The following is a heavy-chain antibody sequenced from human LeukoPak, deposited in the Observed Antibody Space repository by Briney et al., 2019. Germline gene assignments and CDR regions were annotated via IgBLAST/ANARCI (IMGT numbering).Heavy chain of an antibody. D-gene: IGHD3-22*01. CDR2: ISSSSSYI. Sequence: PGGSLRLSCAASGFTFSSYSMNWVRQAPGKGLEWVSSISSSSSYIYYADSVKGRFTIPRDNAKNSLYLQMNSLRAEDTAVYYCARDWDAGSGYFFDYWGQGTLVTVSS. CDR1: GFTFSSYS. V-gene: IGHV3-21*01. J-gene: IGHJ4*02. CDR3: ARDWDAGSGYFFDY.